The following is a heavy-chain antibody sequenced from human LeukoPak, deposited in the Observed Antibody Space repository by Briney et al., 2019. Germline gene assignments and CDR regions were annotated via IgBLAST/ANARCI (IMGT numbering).Heavy chain of an antibody. Sequence: KTSETLSLTCTVSGGSISSSTYYWGRIRQPPGKGLECIGTIYYSGSTNYNPSLKSRVSISVDTSKNQFSLKLSSVTAADTAVYYCASSGYSYGYRDYWGQGTLVTVSS. V-gene: IGHV4-39*01. CDR3: ASSGYSYGYRDY. D-gene: IGHD5-18*01. J-gene: IGHJ4*02. CDR1: GGSISSSTYY. CDR2: IYYSGST.